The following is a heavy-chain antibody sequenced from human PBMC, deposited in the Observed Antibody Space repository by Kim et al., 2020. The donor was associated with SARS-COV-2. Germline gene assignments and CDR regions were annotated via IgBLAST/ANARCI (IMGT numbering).Heavy chain of an antibody. D-gene: IGHD6-19*01. V-gene: IGHV3-64D*09. J-gene: IGHJ4*02. Sequence: SVKSRFTISRDNSKNTLYLQMSSLRAEDTAVYYCVKDGDSSGWPYYFDYWGQGTLVTVSS. CDR3: VKDGDSSGWPYYFDY.